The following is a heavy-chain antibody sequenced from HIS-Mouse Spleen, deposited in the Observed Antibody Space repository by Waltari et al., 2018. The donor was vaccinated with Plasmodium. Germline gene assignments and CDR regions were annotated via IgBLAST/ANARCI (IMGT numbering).Heavy chain of an antibody. CDR3: AKGSAGDPVDY. V-gene: IGHV3-30*18. Sequence: QVQLVESGGGVVQPGRSLRLSCAASGFPFGSYGMHWVRQAPGKGLEWVAVISYDGSNKYYADSVKGPFTISRDNSKNTLYLQMNSLRAEDTAVYYCAKGSAGDPVDYWGQGTLVTVSS. D-gene: IGHD7-27*01. CDR1: GFPFGSYG. CDR2: ISYDGSNK. J-gene: IGHJ4*02.